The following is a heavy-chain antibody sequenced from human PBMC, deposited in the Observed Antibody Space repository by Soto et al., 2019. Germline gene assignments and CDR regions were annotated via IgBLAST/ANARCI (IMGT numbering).Heavy chain of an antibody. CDR1: GFSFSGYG. J-gene: IGHJ6*02. Sequence: QVQLVESGGGVVQPGRSLRLSCAASGFSFSGYGIHWVRQAPGKGLEWVALISYDGNNKYYGDSVKGRFAISRDNSENTLFLQMNSLSAEDAGVYYCAKDLYGSRSYRFPSYYSAMDVWGQGTTVTVSS. CDR3: AKDLYGSRSYRFPSYYSAMDV. V-gene: IGHV3-30*18. D-gene: IGHD3-10*01. CDR2: ISYDGNNK.